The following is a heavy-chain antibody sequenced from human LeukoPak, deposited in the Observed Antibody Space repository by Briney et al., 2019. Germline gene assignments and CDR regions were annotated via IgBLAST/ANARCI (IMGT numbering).Heavy chain of an antibody. J-gene: IGHJ4*02. CDR2: IRSNTYGGTT. D-gene: IGHD3-10*01. CDR3: IRTSYYYGSGSYLF. V-gene: IGHV3-49*04. Sequence: GGSLRLSCTASGFTFGDYAMSWVRQAPGKGLEWVGFIRSNTYGGTTEYAASMKGRFTISRDDSKSIAYLQLNSLKTEDTAVYYCIRTSYYYGSGSYLFWGQGTLVTVSS. CDR1: GFTFGDYA.